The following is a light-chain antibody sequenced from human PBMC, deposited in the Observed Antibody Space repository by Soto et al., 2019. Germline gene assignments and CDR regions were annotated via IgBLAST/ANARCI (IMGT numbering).Light chain of an antibody. CDR1: QSISSY. CDR2: GAS. J-gene: IGKJ3*01. Sequence: DIQMTQSPSSLSASVGDRVTITCRASQSISSYLNWYQQKPGKAPKLLIYGASSSHSGVPSRFSGSGSGTDLALTISSLQPEDCATYYCQQSYTIPFSFGPGNKVDIK. CDR3: QQSYTIPFS. V-gene: IGKV1-39*01.